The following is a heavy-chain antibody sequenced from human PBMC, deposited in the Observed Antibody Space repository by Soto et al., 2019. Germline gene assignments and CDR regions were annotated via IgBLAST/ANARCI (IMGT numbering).Heavy chain of an antibody. J-gene: IGHJ4*02. CDR2: ISYDASNK. D-gene: IGHD3-10*01. V-gene: IGHV3-30*18. CDR3: AKASTYYGSGSYYTMDE. Sequence: QVQLVESGGGVVQPGRSLRLSCAASGFTFNNYGMHWVRQAPGKGLEWVAVISYDASNKYYADSVKGRFTISSDDSRNKLYLQMNSLRAEDTAVYYCAKASTYYGSGSYYTMDEWGQGTPVTVSS. CDR1: GFTFNNYG.